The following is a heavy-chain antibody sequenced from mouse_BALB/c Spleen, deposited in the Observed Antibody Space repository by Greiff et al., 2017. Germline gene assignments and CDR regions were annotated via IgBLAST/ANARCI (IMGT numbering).Heavy chain of an antibody. V-gene: IGHV1S29*02. CDR3: ARRWLLRGFDY. D-gene: IGHD2-3*01. Sequence: EVKLMESGPELVKPGASVKISCKASGYTFTDYNMHWVKQSHGKSLEWIGYIYPYNGGTGYNQKFKSKATLTVDNSSSTAYMELRSLTSEDSAVYYCARRWLLRGFDYWGQGTTLTVSS. J-gene: IGHJ2*01. CDR1: GYTFTDYN. CDR2: IYPYNGGT.